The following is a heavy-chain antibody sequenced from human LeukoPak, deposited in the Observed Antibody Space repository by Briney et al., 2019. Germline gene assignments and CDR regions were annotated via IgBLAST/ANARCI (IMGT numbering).Heavy chain of an antibody. J-gene: IGHJ4*02. D-gene: IGHD4-17*01. Sequence: ASVKVSCKASGYTFTSYDINWVRQATGQGIEWMGWMNPNSGNTDYAQKFQGRVTMTRNTSISTAYMELSSLSSEDTAVYYCARCTTVTPSDYWGQGTLVTVSS. CDR2: MNPNSGNT. V-gene: IGHV1-8*01. CDR3: ARCTTVTPSDY. CDR1: GYTFTSYD.